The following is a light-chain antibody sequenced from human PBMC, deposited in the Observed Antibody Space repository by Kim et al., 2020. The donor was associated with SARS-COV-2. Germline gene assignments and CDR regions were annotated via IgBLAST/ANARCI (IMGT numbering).Light chain of an antibody. Sequence: EIVLTQSPGTLSLSPGERATLSCRASQSVSSSYLAWYQQKPGQAPRLLIYGVSSRATGIPDRFSGSGSGTDFTLTISRLEPEDFAVYYCQQYGSSPRTFGGGTKLEI. V-gene: IGKV3-20*01. CDR1: QSVSSSY. CDR3: QQYGSSPRT. CDR2: GVS. J-gene: IGKJ4*01.